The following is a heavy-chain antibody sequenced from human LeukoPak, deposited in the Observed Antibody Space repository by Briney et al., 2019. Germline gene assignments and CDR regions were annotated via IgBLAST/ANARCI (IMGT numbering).Heavy chain of an antibody. Sequence: GGSLRLSCAASGFTVSSNYVSWVRQAPGKGLEWVSVIYSGGSTYYADSVKGRFTISRDNSKNTLYLQMNSLRAEDTAVYYCARGITMVRGVLSSFDYWGQGTLVTVSS. CDR3: ARGITMVRGVLSSFDY. V-gene: IGHV3-66*01. J-gene: IGHJ4*02. CDR1: GFTVSSNY. CDR2: IYSGGST. D-gene: IGHD3-10*01.